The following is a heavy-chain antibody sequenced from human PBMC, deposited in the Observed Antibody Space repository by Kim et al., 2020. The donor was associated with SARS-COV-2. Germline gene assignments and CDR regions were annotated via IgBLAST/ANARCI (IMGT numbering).Heavy chain of an antibody. V-gene: IGHV3-11*06. J-gene: IGHJ3*02. CDR3: ARDGGLYSSGKDAFDI. D-gene: IGHD6-19*01. Sequence: KSRFPISRDHAKNSMYLQRNSLRAEDTAVYYCARDGGLYSSGKDAFDIWGQGTMVTVSS.